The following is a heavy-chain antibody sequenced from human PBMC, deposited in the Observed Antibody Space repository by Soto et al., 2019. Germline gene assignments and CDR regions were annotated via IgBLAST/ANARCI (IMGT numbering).Heavy chain of an antibody. CDR1: GDIFNNYA. D-gene: IGHD2-2*01. J-gene: IGHJ4*02. Sequence: QVQLVQSGAEVKKPGSSVKVSCKASGDIFNNYAINWARQAPGQGLEWMGTINPIFPTTKYAQKFQGRVTITADKSTSTAYLELSRLRSEDTAMYYCARGACSSEYRFDYWGQGTLVTVSS. CDR2: INPIFPTT. V-gene: IGHV1-69*06. CDR3: ARGACSSEYRFDY.